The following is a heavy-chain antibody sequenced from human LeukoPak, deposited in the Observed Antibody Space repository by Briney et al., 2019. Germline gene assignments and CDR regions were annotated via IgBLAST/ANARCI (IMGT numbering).Heavy chain of an antibody. CDR3: VRAVHHLFYSDSSGYYGDAFDV. D-gene: IGHD3-22*01. CDR2: IYSGGTI. V-gene: IGHV3-53*01. CDR1: GFSVRTNS. J-gene: IGHJ3*01. Sequence: GGSLRLSCAASGFSVRTNSMSWVRQAPGKGLEWVSVIYSGGTIRYADSVKGRFTISRDNYRDTLHLQMNSMRVDDTAVYYCVRAVHHLFYSDSSGYYGDAFDVWGQGTVVIVSS.